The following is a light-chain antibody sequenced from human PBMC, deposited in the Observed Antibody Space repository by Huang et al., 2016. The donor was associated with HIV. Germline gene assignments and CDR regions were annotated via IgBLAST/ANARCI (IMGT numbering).Light chain of an antibody. V-gene: IGKV4-1*01. CDR2: WAS. J-gene: IGKJ2*01. CDR1: QSVLYSFNNKNY. CDR3: QQYYNTSYT. Sequence: DSVMPRPRAPLLCSLGGRATSNCKSSQSVLYSFNNKNYLAWYQQKPGQPPKLLVSWASTRESGVPDRFSGSGSGTDFTLTISSLQAEDVAVYYCQQYYNTSYTFGQGTKLEIK.